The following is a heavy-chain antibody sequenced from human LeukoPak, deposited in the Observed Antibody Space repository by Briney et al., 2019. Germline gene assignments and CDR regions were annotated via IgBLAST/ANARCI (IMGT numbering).Heavy chain of an antibody. CDR2: IDYSGNT. CDR1: GGSISSFY. J-gene: IGHJ6*02. D-gene: IGHD4-23*01. V-gene: IGHV4-59*01. CDR3: ARDRVYGGNFGGHYYYYGMDV. Sequence: SETLSLTCTVSGGSISSFYWNWIRQPPGKGLEWIGYIDYSGNTNYNPSLKSRVTISVDTSKNQFSLKLSSVTAADTAVYYCARDRVYGGNFGGHYYYYGMDVWGQGTTVTVSS.